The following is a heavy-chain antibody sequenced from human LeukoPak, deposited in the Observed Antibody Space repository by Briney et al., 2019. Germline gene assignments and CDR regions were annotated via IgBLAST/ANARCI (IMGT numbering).Heavy chain of an antibody. CDR2: INPNSGGT. D-gene: IGHD2-21*02. CDR1: GYTFTGYY. CDR3: AREAGDGYFQH. J-gene: IGHJ1*01. Sequence: ASVKVSCKASGYTFTGYYMHWVRQAPGQGLEWMGWINPNSGGTNYAQKFQGRVTMTRDTSTSTVYMELSSLRSEDTAVYYCAREAGDGYFQHWGQGTLVTVS. V-gene: IGHV1-2*02.